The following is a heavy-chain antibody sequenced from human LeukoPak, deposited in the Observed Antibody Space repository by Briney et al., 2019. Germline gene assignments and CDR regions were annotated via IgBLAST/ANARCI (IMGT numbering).Heavy chain of an antibody. D-gene: IGHD3-22*01. CDR1: GGTFSSYA. V-gene: IGHV1-69*13. Sequence: SVTVSCTSSGGTFSSYAISWVRQAPGQGLEWMGGIIPIFGTANYAQKFQGRVTITADESTSTAYMELSSLRSEDTAVYYCARARYYYDSSGYYSYYFDYWGQGTLVTVSS. CDR3: ARARYYYDSSGYYSYYFDY. CDR2: IIPIFGTA. J-gene: IGHJ4*02.